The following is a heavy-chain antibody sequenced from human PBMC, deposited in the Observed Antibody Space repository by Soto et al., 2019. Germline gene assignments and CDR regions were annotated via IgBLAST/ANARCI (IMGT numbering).Heavy chain of an antibody. CDR1: SDSISSYY. J-gene: IGHJ4*02. CDR2: ISYSGST. CDR3: ARGTSWQLPFDY. Sequence: SETLSLTCTVSSDSISSYYWSWIRQPPGKRLEWIGYISYSGSTDYNPALKSRVTISGDTSKNQFSLKVSSVTAADTAVYYCARGTSWQLPFDYWGQGTLVTVSS. D-gene: IGHD6-13*01. V-gene: IGHV4-59*01.